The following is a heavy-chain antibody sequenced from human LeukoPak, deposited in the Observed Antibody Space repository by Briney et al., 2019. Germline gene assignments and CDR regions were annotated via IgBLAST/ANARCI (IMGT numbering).Heavy chain of an antibody. J-gene: IGHJ6*03. V-gene: IGHV3-7*01. D-gene: IGHD1-26*01. CDR1: GFTFSSYW. CDR3: ARDGSGSPNVPYYYMDV. CDR2: IKQDGSEK. Sequence: GGSLRLSCAASGFTFSSYWMSWVRQAPGKGLEWVANIKQDGSEKYYVDSVKGRFTISRDNAKNSLYLQMNSLRAEDTAVYYCARDGSGSPNVPYYYMDVWGKGTTVTVSS.